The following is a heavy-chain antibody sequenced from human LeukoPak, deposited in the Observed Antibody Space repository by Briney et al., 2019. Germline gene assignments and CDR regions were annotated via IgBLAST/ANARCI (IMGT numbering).Heavy chain of an antibody. CDR3: ARGGGSYLRGDAECFQL. V-gene: IGHV3-53*01. CDR2: IYSGGST. J-gene: IGHJ1*01. Sequence: PGGSLRLSCVASGFTVSTNYMGWVRQAQGKGLERVSVIYSGGSTNYADSVKGRFTTSRDNSKNTLYVQMNSLRVEDTAVYYCARGGGSYLRGDAECFQLGGRGTLVTVSS. D-gene: IGHD2-15*01. CDR1: GFTVSTNY.